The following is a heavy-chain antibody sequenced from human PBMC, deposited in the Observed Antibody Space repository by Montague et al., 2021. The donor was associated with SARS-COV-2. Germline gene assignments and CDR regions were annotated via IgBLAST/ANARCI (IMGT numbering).Heavy chain of an antibody. V-gene: IGHV4-39*02. Sequence: SETLSLTCTVSGGSVSSNRDSWGWIRQPPGRGLEWIGTFSYSGSTYSNPSLNNRVSISRDTSRNHFSLKLTSVTAADTAVYFCAEGFTSWSGAGYWSQGTLVTVSS. CDR1: GGSVSSNRDS. J-gene: IGHJ1*01. CDR3: AEGFTSWSGAGY. CDR2: FSYSGST. D-gene: IGHD3-10*01.